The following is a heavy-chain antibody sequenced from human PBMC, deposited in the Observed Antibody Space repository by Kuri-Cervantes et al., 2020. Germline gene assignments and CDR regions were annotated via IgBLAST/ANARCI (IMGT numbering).Heavy chain of an antibody. Sequence: GSLRLSCTVSGGSISSSSYYWGWIRQPPGKGLEWIGYIYYSGSTNYNPSLKSRVTISVDTSKNQFSLKLSSVTAADTAVYYCARLVYSSSSFFDPWGQGTLVTVSS. D-gene: IGHD6-6*01. CDR1: GGSISSSSYY. CDR2: IYYSGST. J-gene: IGHJ5*02. V-gene: IGHV4-61*05. CDR3: ARLVYSSSSFFDP.